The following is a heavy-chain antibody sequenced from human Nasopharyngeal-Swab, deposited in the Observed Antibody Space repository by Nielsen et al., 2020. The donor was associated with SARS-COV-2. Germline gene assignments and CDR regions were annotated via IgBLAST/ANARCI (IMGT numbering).Heavy chain of an antibody. D-gene: IGHD3-3*01. CDR3: VRLYDFWSGEPS. J-gene: IGHJ5*02. CDR2: ISSNGGST. CDR1: GFTFSSYA. Sequence: GGSLRLSCSASGFTFSSYAMHWVRQAPGKGLEYVSAISSNGGSTYFADSVKGRFTISRDNSKNTLYLQMSSLRAEDTAVYYCVRLYDFWSGEPSWGQGTLVTVSS. V-gene: IGHV3-64D*08.